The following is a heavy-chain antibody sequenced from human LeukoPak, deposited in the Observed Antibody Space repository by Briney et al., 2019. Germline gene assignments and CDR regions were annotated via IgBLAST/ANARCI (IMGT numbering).Heavy chain of an antibody. D-gene: IGHD1-26*01. CDR1: GGSVSSSSYH. CDR3: ARRTGSYYCFFDF. Sequence: SETLSLTCTVSGGSVSSSSYHRGWIRQPPGKGLEWIGSIYYSGSTYYNPSLKGRVTMSVDTSKNQFSLKLSSVTAADTAVYYCARRTGSYYCFFDFWGQGTLVTVSS. CDR2: IYYSGST. J-gene: IGHJ4*02. V-gene: IGHV4-39*01.